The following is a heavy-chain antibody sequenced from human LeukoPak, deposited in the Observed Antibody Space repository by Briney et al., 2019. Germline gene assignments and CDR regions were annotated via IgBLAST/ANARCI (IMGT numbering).Heavy chain of an antibody. D-gene: IGHD1-26*01. CDR2: VYYSGTT. Sequence: KSSETLSLTCTVSGGSINSSFYWDWIRQPPGKGLEWIGSVYYSGTTYYNTSFKSRITISVDTSKTVLSLKLTSVTAADTAVYFCARRRRLGPSLDCWGQGTLVAVSS. J-gene: IGHJ4*02. CDR1: GGSINSSFY. CDR3: ARRRRLGPSLDC. V-gene: IGHV4-39*01.